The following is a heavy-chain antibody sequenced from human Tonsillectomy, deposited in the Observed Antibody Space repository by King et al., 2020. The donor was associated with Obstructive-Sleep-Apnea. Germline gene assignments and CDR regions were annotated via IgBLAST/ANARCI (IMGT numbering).Heavy chain of an antibody. J-gene: IGHJ5*01. CDR3: ARADFNSGDS. V-gene: IGHV3-7*03. D-gene: IGHD3/OR15-3a*01. CDR2: INEDGTQK. CDR1: GFTFSGYW. Sequence: QLVQSGGGLVQPGGSLRLSCVASGFTFSGYWMSWVRQAPGKGLEGVARINEDGTQKYYVDSVKGGFTISRDNAKSSLYLQMDSLRAEDTAVYYCARADFNSGDSWGQGTLVTVSS.